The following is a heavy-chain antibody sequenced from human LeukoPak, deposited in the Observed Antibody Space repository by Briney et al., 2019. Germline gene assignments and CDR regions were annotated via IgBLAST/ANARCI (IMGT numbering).Heavy chain of an antibody. CDR2: INQDKRQI. D-gene: IGHD2-8*01. CDR3: ARLRDDVTKFDS. J-gene: IGHJ4*02. V-gene: IGHV3-7*01. Sequence: GGSLRLSCAGSGSTFSSYWMSWVRQAPGKGLEWVASINQDKRQIQYVESVKGRFTISRDNAKSSLFLQMNSLRVEDTAVYYCARLRDDVTKFDSWGQGTLVTVSS. CDR1: GSTFSSYW.